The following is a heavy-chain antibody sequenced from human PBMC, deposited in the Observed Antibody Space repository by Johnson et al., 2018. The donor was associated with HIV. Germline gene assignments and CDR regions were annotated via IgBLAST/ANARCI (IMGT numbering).Heavy chain of an antibody. Sequence: VQVVESGGGLVQPGGSLRLSCAAYGFTFSSYAMHWVRQAPGKGLEYVSAISSDGGTTNYANSVKGRFTISRDHSKNTLDLQMGSLRADDMAVYYCARGSGQWLAAGLIQGTAFDIWGQGTMVTVSS. CDR1: GFTFSSYA. J-gene: IGHJ3*02. CDR2: ISSDGGTT. CDR3: ARGSGQWLAAGLIQGTAFDI. V-gene: IGHV3-64*01. D-gene: IGHD6-19*01.